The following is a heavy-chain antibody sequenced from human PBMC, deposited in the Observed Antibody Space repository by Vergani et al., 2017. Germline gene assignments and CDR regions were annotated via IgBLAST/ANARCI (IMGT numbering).Heavy chain of an antibody. CDR2: IFYTGTS. CDR1: GTSISGSSDY. V-gene: IGHV4-39*01. J-gene: IGHJ6*04. Sequence: QLQLQESGPGLLKPSETLSLTCSVSGTSISGSSDYWGWIRQPPGKGLEWIGSIFYTGTSYYNPSLESRATNSVDTSKNQFSLKLSSVTAADTAVYYCASDVTKRQGVWGKGTTVTVSS. D-gene: IGHD1/OR15-1a*01. CDR3: ASDVTKRQGV.